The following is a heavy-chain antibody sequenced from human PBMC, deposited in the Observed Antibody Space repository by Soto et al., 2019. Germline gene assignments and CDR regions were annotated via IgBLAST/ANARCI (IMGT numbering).Heavy chain of an antibody. CDR3: ARLSVRYCSGGSCSQLDY. V-gene: IGHV3-48*02. CDR1: GFTFSTYS. Sequence: EVQLVESGGGLVQPGGSVRLSCAASGFTFSTYSMNWVRQAPGKGLEWVSFISSSGGTIYYADSVKGRFTISRDNAKNSLYLQMNSLSDENTAVYCCARLSVRYCSGGSCSQLDYWGQGTLVTVSS. CDR2: ISSSGGTI. J-gene: IGHJ4*02. D-gene: IGHD2-15*01.